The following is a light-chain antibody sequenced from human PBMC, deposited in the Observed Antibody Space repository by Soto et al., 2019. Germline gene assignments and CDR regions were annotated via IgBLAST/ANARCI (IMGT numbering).Light chain of an antibody. CDR3: QQYNSWT. J-gene: IGKJ1*01. CDR2: KAS. CDR1: QSISSY. V-gene: IGKV1-5*03. Sequence: DIQMTQSPSSLSASVGDRVTITCRASQSISSYLHWYQQKPGKAPKLLIYKASSLESGVPSRFSGSGSGTEFTLTISSLQPDDFATYYCQQYNSWTFGQGTKVEIK.